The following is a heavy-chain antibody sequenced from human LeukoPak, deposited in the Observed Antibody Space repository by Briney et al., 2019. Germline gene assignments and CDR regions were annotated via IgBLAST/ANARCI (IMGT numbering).Heavy chain of an antibody. D-gene: IGHD2-15*01. CDR3: AREVAL. Sequence: GGCLRLSCAASGFTFSSYSMNWVRQAPGEGLEWVSSISSSSSYISYADSVKGRFTISRDNAKNSLYLQMNSLRAEDTAVYYCAREVALWGQGTLVTVSS. V-gene: IGHV3-21*01. J-gene: IGHJ4*02. CDR2: ISSSSSYI. CDR1: GFTFSSYS.